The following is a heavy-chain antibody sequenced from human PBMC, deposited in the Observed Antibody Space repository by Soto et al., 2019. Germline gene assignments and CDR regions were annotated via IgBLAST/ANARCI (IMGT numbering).Heavy chain of an antibody. Sequence: PGGSLRLSCAALGFTFSNYVMTWVRQAPGKGLEWVSAISGSGGGTYYADSVRGRFTISRDNSKNTLYMQMNRLRAKDTAIYYCAKGLEMGTITPLIPFDYWGQGTLVTVSS. J-gene: IGHJ4*02. V-gene: IGHV3-23*01. CDR3: AKGLEMGTITPLIPFDY. D-gene: IGHD5-12*01. CDR2: ISGSGGGT. CDR1: GFTFSNYV.